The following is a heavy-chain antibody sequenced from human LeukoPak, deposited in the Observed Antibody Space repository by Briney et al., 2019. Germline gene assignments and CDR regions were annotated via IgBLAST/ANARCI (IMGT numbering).Heavy chain of an antibody. CDR3: ARSGRSYPTFYGMDV. CDR1: GFTVSSNY. CDR2: IYSGGST. V-gene: IGHV3-53*01. J-gene: IGHJ6*02. D-gene: IGHD1-26*01. Sequence: GGSLRLSCAASGFTVSSNYMSWVRQAPGKGLEWVSVIYSGGSTYYADSVKGRFTISRDNSKNTLYLQMNSLRAEDTAVYYCARSGRSYPTFYGMDVWGQGTTVTVSS.